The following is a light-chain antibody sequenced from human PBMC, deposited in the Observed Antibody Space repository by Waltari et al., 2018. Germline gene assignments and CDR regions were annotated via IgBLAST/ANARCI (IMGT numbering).Light chain of an antibody. CDR2: GVS. Sequence: EIVLTQSPGTLSLSPGERATLSCRTSQSVTSSFLAWYQQKHGQAPRLLIYGVSSSATGVPDRFSGSGSGTDFTLTISRLEPEDFAVYYCQHYDTTPLAFGGGSTVEIK. J-gene: IGKJ4*01. CDR1: QSVTSSF. V-gene: IGKV3-20*01. CDR3: QHYDTTPLA.